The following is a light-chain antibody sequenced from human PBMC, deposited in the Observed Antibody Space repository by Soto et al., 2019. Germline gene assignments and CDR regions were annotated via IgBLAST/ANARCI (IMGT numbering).Light chain of an antibody. CDR1: QSISGY. V-gene: IGKV1-39*01. Sequence: DIQITQSPSSLSASVGDRVTITCRASQSISGYLNWYQQKPGRAPKLLIYDASTLESGVPSRFSGSGSETEFTLTISRLQPDDFATYFCHSRAFGQGTRLEIK. CDR2: DAS. CDR3: HSRA. J-gene: IGKJ5*01.